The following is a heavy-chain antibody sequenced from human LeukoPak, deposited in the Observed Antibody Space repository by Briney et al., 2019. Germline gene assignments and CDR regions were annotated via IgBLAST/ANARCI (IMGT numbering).Heavy chain of an antibody. CDR3: AGKGGYGDYRAGDY. J-gene: IGHJ4*02. D-gene: IGHD4-17*01. V-gene: IGHV1-69*02. CDR1: GGTFSSYT. Sequence: GASVTVSCKASGGTFSSYTISWVRQAPGQGLEWMGRIIPILGIANYAQKFQGRVTITADKSTSTAYMELSSLRSEDTAVYYCAGKGGYGDYRAGDYWGQGTLVTVSS. CDR2: IIPILGIA.